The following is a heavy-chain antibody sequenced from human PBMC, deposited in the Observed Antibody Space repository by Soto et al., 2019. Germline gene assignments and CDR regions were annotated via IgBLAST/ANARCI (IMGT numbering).Heavy chain of an antibody. CDR1: GGSISSGGYS. J-gene: IGHJ3*02. CDR2: IYYSGST. D-gene: IGHD3-16*02. V-gene: IGHV4-61*08. CDR3: ASAMITFGGVIGPDAFDI. Sequence: PSETLSLTCAVSGGSISSGGYSWSWIRQPPGKGLEWIGYIYYSGSTNYNPSLKSRVTISVDTSKNQFSLKLSSVTAADTAVYYCASAMITFGGVIGPDAFDIWGQGTMVT.